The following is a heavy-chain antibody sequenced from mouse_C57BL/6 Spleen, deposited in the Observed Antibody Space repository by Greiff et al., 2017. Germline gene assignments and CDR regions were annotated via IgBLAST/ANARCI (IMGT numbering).Heavy chain of an antibody. J-gene: IGHJ3*01. D-gene: IGHD2-3*01. CDR2: INYDGSST. Sequence: VESEGGLVQPGSSMKLSCTASGFTFSDYYMAWVRQVPEKGLEWVANINYDGSSTYYLDSLKSRFIISRDNAKNILYLQMSSLKSEDTATYYCARGGYDGSLFAYWGQGTLVTVSA. CDR3: ARGGYDGSLFAY. CDR1: GFTFSDYY. V-gene: IGHV5-16*01.